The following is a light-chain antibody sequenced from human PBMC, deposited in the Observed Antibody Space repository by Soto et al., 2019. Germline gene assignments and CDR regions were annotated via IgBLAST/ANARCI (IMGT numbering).Light chain of an antibody. CDR2: GNS. Sequence: QSVLTQPPSVSGAPGQRDTISCTESSSNIGAGYDVHWYQQLPGTAPKLLIYGNSNRPSGVPDRFSGSKSGISDSLAITGLQVEDEADYYCQSNDSSLIGWVFGGGTKVTVL. CDR3: QSNDSSLIGWV. CDR1: SSNIGAGYD. J-gene: IGLJ3*02. V-gene: IGLV1-40*01.